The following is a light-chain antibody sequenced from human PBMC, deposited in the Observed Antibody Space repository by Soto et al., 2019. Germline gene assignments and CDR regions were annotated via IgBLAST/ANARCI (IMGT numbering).Light chain of an antibody. CDR3: QHYNIYSEA. CDR1: QTISSW. CDR2: KAS. V-gene: IGKV1-5*03. Sequence: QMNLSLSALSGSKGDRVTITCRASQTISSWLAWYQQKPGKAPKLLIYKASTLKSGVPSRFSGSGSGTEFTLTISSLQPDDFATYYCQHYNIYSEAFGQGTNVDIK. J-gene: IGKJ1*01.